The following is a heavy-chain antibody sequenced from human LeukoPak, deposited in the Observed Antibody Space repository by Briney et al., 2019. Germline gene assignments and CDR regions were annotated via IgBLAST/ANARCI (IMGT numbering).Heavy chain of an antibody. CDR3: SYYYDSSGYGYFDY. J-gene: IGHJ4*02. CDR1: GYTFTGYY. CDR2: INPNSGGT. D-gene: IGHD3-22*01. V-gene: IGHV1-2*02. Sequence: ASVKVSCKASGYTFTGYYMHWVRQAPGQGLEWMGWINPNSGGTNYAQKFQGRVTMTRDTSISTAYTELSRLRSDDTAVYYCSYYYDSSGYGYFDYWGQGTLVTVSS.